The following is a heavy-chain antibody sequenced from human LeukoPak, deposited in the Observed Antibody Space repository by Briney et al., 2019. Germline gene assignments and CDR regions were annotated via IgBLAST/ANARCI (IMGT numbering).Heavy chain of an antibody. D-gene: IGHD6-6*01. CDR1: GYSFTAYY. CDR2: INPDRGDS. J-gene: IGHJ3*02. V-gene: IGHV1-2*02. CDR3: ARPYSRSSIDGFDI. Sequence: ASVKVSCKTSGYSFTAYYIVWVRQATGQGLEWMGWINPDRGDSNFEQKFQGRISMTRDTPISTAYLELSSLTSDDTALYYCARPYSRSSIDGFDIWGQGTMVTVSS.